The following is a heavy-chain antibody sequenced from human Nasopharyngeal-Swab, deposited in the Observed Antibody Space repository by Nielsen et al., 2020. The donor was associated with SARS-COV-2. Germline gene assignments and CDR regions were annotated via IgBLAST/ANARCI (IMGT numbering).Heavy chain of an antibody. Sequence: SQTLSLTCAISGDSVSSNSAAWNWIRQSPSRGLEWLGRTYYRSKWYNDYAVSVKSQITINPDTSKNQLSLQLNSVTPEDTAVYYCARVLWFGEEGDYYYYMDVWGKGTTVTVSS. V-gene: IGHV6-1*01. CDR1: GDSVSSNSAA. CDR3: ARVLWFGEEGDYYYYMDV. D-gene: IGHD3-10*01. J-gene: IGHJ6*03. CDR2: TYYRSKWYN.